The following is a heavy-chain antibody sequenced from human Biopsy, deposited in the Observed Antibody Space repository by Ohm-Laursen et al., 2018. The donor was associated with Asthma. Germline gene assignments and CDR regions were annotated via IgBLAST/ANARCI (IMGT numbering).Heavy chain of an antibody. Sequence: SLRLSCAASGFTFSNYGMHWVRQAPGKGLDWVAVISFDGSNKNYTDSVKGRFTISRDNSRNTLHLQMNSLRAGDTAVYYCAKDVFPGWELRRGPDYWGQGSLVSVSS. J-gene: IGHJ4*02. D-gene: IGHD1-26*01. CDR2: ISFDGSNK. V-gene: IGHV3-30*18. CDR1: GFTFSNYG. CDR3: AKDVFPGWELRRGPDY.